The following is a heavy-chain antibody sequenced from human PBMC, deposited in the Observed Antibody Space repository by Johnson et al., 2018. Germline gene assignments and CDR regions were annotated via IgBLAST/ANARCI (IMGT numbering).Heavy chain of an antibody. CDR1: GYTFTNYY. CDR3: SRANYDTLTGYHGAEYLQH. CDR2: INPSGGST. Sequence: QVQLVESGAEVKKPGASVKVSCKASGYTFTNYYIHWVRQAPGEGLEWMGIINPSGGSTTYTQKFQGRVTMTRDRSTSTVYMELSSLRSEDTAVYYCSRANYDTLTGYHGAEYLQHWGQGTLVTVSS. V-gene: IGHV1-46*01. D-gene: IGHD3-9*01. J-gene: IGHJ1*01.